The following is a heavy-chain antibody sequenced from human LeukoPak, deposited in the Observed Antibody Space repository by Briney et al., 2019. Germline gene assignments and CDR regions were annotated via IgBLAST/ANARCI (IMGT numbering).Heavy chain of an antibody. V-gene: IGHV3-21*01. CDR2: ISSSSSYI. J-gene: IGHJ6*02. CDR3: ARDDSTSCYPLYCYYGMDV. Sequence: GGSLRLSCAASGFTFSSYSMNWVRQAPGKGLEWVSSISSSSSYIYYADSVKGRFTISRDNAKNSLYLQMNSLRAEDTAVYYCARDDSTSCYPLYCYYGMDVWGQGTTVTVSS. CDR1: GFTFSSYS. D-gene: IGHD2-2*01.